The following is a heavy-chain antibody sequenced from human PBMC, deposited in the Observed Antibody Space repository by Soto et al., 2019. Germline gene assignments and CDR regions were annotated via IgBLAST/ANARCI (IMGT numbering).Heavy chain of an antibody. D-gene: IGHD1-26*01. J-gene: IGHJ4*02. CDR3: ARDSELRIVGATDY. CDR2: IIPILGIA. CDR1: GGTFSSYT. Sequence: ASVKVSCKASGGTFSSYTISWVRQAPGQGLEWMGRIIPILGIANYAQKFQGRVTITADKSTSTAYMELSSLRSEDTAVYYCARDSELRIVGATDYWGQGTLVTVSS. V-gene: IGHV1-69*04.